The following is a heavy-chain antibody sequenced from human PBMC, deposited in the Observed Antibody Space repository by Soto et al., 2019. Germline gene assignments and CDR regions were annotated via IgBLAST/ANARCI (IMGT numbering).Heavy chain of an antibody. V-gene: IGHV4-39*01. D-gene: IGHD3-3*01. CDR2: IYYSGST. CDR3: VRGANDFWSGYYHLNFDY. Sequence: QLQLQESGPGLVKPSETLSLTCTVSGGSISSSSYYWGWIRQPPGKGLEWIGSIYYSGSTYYNPSLKSRVTIPVDTSKNQFSLKLSAVTAADTAVYYCVRGANDFWSGYYHLNFDYWGQGTLVTVSS. CDR1: GGSISSSSYY. J-gene: IGHJ4*02.